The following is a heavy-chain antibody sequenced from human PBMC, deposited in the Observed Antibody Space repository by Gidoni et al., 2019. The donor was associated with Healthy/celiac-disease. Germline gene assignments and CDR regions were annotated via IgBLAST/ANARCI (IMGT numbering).Heavy chain of an antibody. CDR3: ARFPSSSYYYGMDV. D-gene: IGHD6-6*01. Sequence: QVQLQESGPGLVKPSQTLSLTCTVSCCSISSGVYYWSWIRQHPGKCLEWIGYIYYSGSTYYNPSLKSRVTISVDTSKNQFSLKLSSVTAADTAVYYCARFPSSSYYYGMDVWGQGTTVTVSS. CDR1: CCSISSGVYY. V-gene: IGHV4-31*03. J-gene: IGHJ6*02. CDR2: IYYSGST.